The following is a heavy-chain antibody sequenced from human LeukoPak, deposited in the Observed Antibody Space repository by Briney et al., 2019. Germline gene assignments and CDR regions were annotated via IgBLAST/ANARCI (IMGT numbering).Heavy chain of an antibody. CDR3: ARDLAVAGSY. J-gene: IGHJ4*02. V-gene: IGHV3-74*01. CDR1: GFTFRSHW. D-gene: IGHD6-19*01. CDR2: INNDGSNT. Sequence: GGSLRLSCAASGFTFRSHWMHWVRQAPGKGLVWVSRINNDGSNTNYADSVKGRFTISRDNAKNTLHLQMNSLRAEDTAVYYCARDLAVAGSYWGQGTLVTVSS.